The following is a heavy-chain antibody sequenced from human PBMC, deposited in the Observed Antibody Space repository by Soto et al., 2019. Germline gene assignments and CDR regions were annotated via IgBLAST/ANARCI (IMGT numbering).Heavy chain of an antibody. CDR2: IYYSRST. V-gene: IGHV4-39*01. D-gene: IGHD6-19*01. Sequence: LSLTCSVSGGSINSSSYFWGWVRQPPGKGLEWIGSIYYSRSTYYNPSLRSRVTISVDTSKNQFSLKLSSVTAADTAVFYCARHYSSGSRNWFDPWGQG. CDR1: GGSINSSSYF. CDR3: ARHYSSGSRNWFDP. J-gene: IGHJ5*02.